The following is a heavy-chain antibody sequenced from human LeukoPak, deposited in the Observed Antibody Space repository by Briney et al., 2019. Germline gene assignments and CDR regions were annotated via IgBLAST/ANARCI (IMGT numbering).Heavy chain of an antibody. D-gene: IGHD2-15*01. CDR1: GGSFSGYY. V-gene: IGHV4-59*01. J-gene: IGHJ6*03. CDR2: IYYSGST. Sequence: PSETLSLTCAVYGGSFSGYYWSWIRQPPGKGLEWIGYIYYSGSTNYNPSLKSRVTISVDTSKNQSSLKLSSVTAADTAVYYCARGGGQSYYYYYMDVWGKGTTVTVSS. CDR3: ARGGGQSYYYYYMDV.